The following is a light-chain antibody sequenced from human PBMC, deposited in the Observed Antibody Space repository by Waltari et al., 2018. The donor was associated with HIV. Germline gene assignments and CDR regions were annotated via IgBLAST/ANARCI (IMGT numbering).Light chain of an antibody. CDR2: EVN. CDR1: SSDIGGYTY. Sequence: QSALTQPPSASGSPGQSVTLSCTGTSSDIGGYTYVSWYQQYPGKAPKVMIHEVNKRPSGVPDRFSGSKSGNTASLTVSGLQAEDEAYYYCSSYAGSNSWVFGGGTKLTVL. CDR3: SSYAGSNSWV. J-gene: IGLJ3*02. V-gene: IGLV2-8*01.